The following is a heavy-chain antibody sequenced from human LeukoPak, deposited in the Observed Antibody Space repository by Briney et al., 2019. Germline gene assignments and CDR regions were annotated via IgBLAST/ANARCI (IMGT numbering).Heavy chain of an antibody. Sequence: ASVKVSCKASGYTFTDYYMHWVRHAPGQGFEWMGIINPITGRTSYAQEFQGRVTMTRDTSTSTIYMALSSLRSEDTAVYYCARPSGVGATLYYFDQWGQGTLVTVSS. J-gene: IGHJ4*02. CDR3: ARPSGVGATLYYFDQ. CDR1: GYTFTDYY. D-gene: IGHD1-26*01. CDR2: INPITGRT. V-gene: IGHV1-46*01.